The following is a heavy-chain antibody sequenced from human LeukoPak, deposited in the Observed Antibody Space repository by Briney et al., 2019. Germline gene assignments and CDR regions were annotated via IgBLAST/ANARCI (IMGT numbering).Heavy chain of an antibody. CDR2: INSDGSIT. CDR3: AGGISATGGG. J-gene: IGHJ3*01. Sequence: GGSLRLSCAASGFTFSTFWMHWVRQVPGKGLVWVSRINSDGSITTYADSVKGRFTISRDNAKNTLYLQMNSLRVEDTAVYYCAGGISATGGGWGQGTMVTVSS. CDR1: GFTFSTFW. V-gene: IGHV3-74*01. D-gene: IGHD6-13*01.